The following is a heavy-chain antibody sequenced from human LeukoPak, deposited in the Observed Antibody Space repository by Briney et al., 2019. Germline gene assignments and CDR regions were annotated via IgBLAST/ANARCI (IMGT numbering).Heavy chain of an antibody. CDR1: GGSISSGY. J-gene: IGHJ4*02. CDR3: ARGGTDRGVFDD. CDR2: IYDSGST. V-gene: IGHV4-59*01. D-gene: IGHD1-14*01. Sequence: SETLSLTCTVSGGSISSGYWSWIRQPPGKGLEWIGYIYDSGSTSYNPSLKSRVTISVDTSKNQFSLKVRYVTAADTAVYYCARGGTDRGVFDDWGQGTLVTVSS.